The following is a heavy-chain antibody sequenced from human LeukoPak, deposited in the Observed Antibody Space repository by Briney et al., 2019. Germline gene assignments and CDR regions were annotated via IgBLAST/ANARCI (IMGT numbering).Heavy chain of an antibody. Sequence: SETLSLTCTVTGGSISSYYWSWIRQPPGKGLEWIGYIYYSGSTNYNPSLKSRVTISVDTSKNQFSLKLSSVTAADTAVYYCARVGILTGLDYWGQGTLVTVSS. CDR2: IYYSGST. CDR3: ARVGILTGLDY. CDR1: GGSISSYY. J-gene: IGHJ4*02. V-gene: IGHV4-59*01. D-gene: IGHD3-9*01.